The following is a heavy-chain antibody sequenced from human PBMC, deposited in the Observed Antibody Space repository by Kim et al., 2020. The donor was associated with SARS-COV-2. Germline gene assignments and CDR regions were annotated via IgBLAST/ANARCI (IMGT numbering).Heavy chain of an antibody. J-gene: IGHJ4*02. CDR3: VNHRKGGDDY. Sequence: IVNYAQKFQGRVAITVDKSTSTAYMELSSLRSEDTAVYYCVNHRKGGDDYWGQGTLVTVSS. D-gene: IGHD1-26*01. CDR2: IV. V-gene: IGHV1-69*02.